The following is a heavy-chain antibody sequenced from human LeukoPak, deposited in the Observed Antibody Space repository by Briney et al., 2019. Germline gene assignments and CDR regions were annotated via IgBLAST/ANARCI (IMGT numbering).Heavy chain of an antibody. J-gene: IGHJ4*02. D-gene: IGHD6-13*01. CDR1: GFTFSSYS. Sequence: GGSLRPSCAASGFTFSSYSMNWVRQAPGKGLEWVSYISSSSSTIYYADSVKGRFTISRDNAKNSLYLQMNSLRAEDTAVYYCARSYSSSWPSWGQGTLVTVSS. CDR2: ISSSSSTI. CDR3: ARSYSSSWPS. V-gene: IGHV3-48*01.